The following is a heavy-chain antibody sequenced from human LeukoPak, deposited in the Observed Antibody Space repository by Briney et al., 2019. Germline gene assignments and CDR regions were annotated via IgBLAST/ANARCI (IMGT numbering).Heavy chain of an antibody. CDR3: ARVILLGASPHFDY. V-gene: IGHV3-48*01. J-gene: IGHJ4*02. D-gene: IGHD1-26*01. Sequence: GGSLRLSCAASGFTFSSYSMNWVRQAPGKGLEWVSYISSSSSTIYYADSVKGRFTISRDNAKNSLYLQMNSLRAEDTAVYYCARVILLGASPHFDYWGQGTLVTVSS. CDR1: GFTFSSYS. CDR2: ISSSSSTI.